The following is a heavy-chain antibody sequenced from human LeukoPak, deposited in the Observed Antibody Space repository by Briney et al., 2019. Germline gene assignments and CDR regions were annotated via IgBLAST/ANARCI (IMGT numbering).Heavy chain of an antibody. CDR2: LYYSGGT. V-gene: IGHV4-39*01. Sequence: PSETLSLTCTVSGGSVSSSFYYWGWIRQPPGKGLEWIGSLYYSGGTHYNPSLKSRVTMSVDTSKNQFSLKLSSVTAADTAVYFCASAATYSVDYWGQGTLVTVSS. CDR3: ASAATYSVDY. D-gene: IGHD2-15*01. CDR1: GGSVSSSFYY. J-gene: IGHJ4*02.